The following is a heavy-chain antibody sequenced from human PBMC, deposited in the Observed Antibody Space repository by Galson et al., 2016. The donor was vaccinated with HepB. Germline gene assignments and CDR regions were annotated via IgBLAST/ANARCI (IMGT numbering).Heavy chain of an antibody. CDR3: ARQGCGTTSCHTVDY. Sequence: QSGAEVKKSGESLKLSCKASGYIYINNWIGWVRQMPGKGLEWMGIINPRDSEIRYSPSPPGQVTTSVDKAINTAYLQWRSLKASDTAMYYCARQGCGTTSCHTVDYWGQGALVTVSS. D-gene: IGHD2-2*01. CDR2: INPRDSEI. CDR1: GYIYINNW. J-gene: IGHJ4*02. V-gene: IGHV5-51*01.